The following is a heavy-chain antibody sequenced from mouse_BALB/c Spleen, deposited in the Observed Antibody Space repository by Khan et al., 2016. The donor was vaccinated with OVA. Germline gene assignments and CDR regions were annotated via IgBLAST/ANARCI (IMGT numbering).Heavy chain of an antibody. CDR3: ARGGKFAY. V-gene: IGHV1S137*01. CDR1: GYTFTDYA. D-gene: IGHD1-1*02. Sequence: QVQLQQSGAELVRPGVSVKISCKGSGYTFTDYAMHWVKQSHAKSLEWIGVISTYYGDVDYSQKFKGKATMTVDRSSSTAYMELARLTSGDSAIYYCARGGKFAYWCQGTLVTVSA. CDR2: ISTYYGDV. J-gene: IGHJ3*01.